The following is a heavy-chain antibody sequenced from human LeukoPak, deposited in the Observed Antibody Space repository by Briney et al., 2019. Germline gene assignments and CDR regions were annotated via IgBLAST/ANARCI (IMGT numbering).Heavy chain of an antibody. D-gene: IGHD3-10*01. CDR2: INSDGSWT. CDR3: AKAGLLWFGESWMDV. J-gene: IGHJ6*02. Sequence: PGGSLRLSCAASGSYWMHWVRQAPGKGLVWVSHINSDGSWTSYADSVKGRFTISRDNAKNSLYLQMNSLRAEDTAMYFCAKAGLLWFGESWMDVWGQGTTVTVSS. CDR1: GSYW. V-gene: IGHV3-74*01.